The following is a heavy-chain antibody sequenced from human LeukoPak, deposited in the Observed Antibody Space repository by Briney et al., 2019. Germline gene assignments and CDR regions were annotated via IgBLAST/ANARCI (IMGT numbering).Heavy chain of an antibody. Sequence: GRSLRLSCAASGFTFSSYAMHWVRQAPGKGLEWVAVISYDGSNKYYADSVKGRFTISRDNSKNTLYLQMNSLRTEDTAMYYCARALYSSGPFDYWGQGTLVTVSS. D-gene: IGHD6-19*01. J-gene: IGHJ4*02. CDR1: GFTFSSYA. CDR2: ISYDGSNK. V-gene: IGHV3-30-3*01. CDR3: ARALYSSGPFDY.